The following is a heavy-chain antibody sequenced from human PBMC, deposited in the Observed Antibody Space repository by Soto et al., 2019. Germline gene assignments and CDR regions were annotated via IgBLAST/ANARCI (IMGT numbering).Heavy chain of an antibody. CDR2: TWYDGSNK. J-gene: IGHJ2*01. CDR3: ARDLQNSAIPDWYFDL. Sequence: QVQLVESGGGVVQPGRSLRLSCAASGFTFSSYGMPWVRQAPGKGLERVAVTWYDGSNKYYAGSVKARCTISRDNFKISLYQQMNSLRAEDTAVYYCARDLQNSAIPDWYFDLWGRGTLVTVSS. CDR1: GFTFSSYG. V-gene: IGHV3-33*01. D-gene: IGHD4-4*01.